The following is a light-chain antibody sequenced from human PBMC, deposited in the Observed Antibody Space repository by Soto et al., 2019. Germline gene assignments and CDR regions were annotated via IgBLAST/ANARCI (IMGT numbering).Light chain of an antibody. CDR1: QSVSSN. V-gene: IGKV3D-15*01. Sequence: EIVMTQSPATLSVSPGERATLSCRASQSVSSNLAWYQQKPGQAPRLLIYGASTRATGIPARFSGSGSGTELTLTLSSLQSEDFAVYYCQQYNKWPLTFGGGTKVEIK. J-gene: IGKJ4*01. CDR2: GAS. CDR3: QQYNKWPLT.